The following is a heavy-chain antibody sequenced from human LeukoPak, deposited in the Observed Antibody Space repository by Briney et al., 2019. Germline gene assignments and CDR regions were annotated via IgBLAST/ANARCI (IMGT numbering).Heavy chain of an antibody. CDR2: INPNSGGT. CDR1: GYTFTGYY. Sequence: VASVKVSCKASGYTFTGYYMHWVRQAPGQGLEWMGWINPNSGGTNYAQKFQGRVTMTRDTSISTAYMELSRLRSDDTAVYCCARGKGYCSSTSCNANLDYWGQGTLVTVSS. J-gene: IGHJ4*02. CDR3: ARGKGYCSSTSCNANLDY. V-gene: IGHV1-2*02. D-gene: IGHD2-2*01.